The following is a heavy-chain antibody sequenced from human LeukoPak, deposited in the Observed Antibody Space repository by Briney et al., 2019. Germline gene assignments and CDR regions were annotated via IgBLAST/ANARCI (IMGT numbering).Heavy chain of an antibody. CDR1: GGSISSGSYY. D-gene: IGHD2-21*01. V-gene: IGHV4-61*02. Sequence: SETLSLTCTVSGGSISSGSYYWSWIRQPAGKGLEWIGRIYTSGSTNYNPSLKSRVTISVDTSKNQFSLKLSSVTAADTAVYYCARDGGLYSSDYWGQGTLVTVSS. CDR3: ARDGGLYSSDY. J-gene: IGHJ4*02. CDR2: IYTSGST.